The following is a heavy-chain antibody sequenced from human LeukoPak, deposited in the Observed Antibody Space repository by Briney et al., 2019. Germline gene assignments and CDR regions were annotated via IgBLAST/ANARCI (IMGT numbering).Heavy chain of an antibody. D-gene: IGHD2-21*01. J-gene: IGHJ4*02. CDR2: IRSGGDVT. V-gene: IGHV3-23*01. CDR3: AKELIVAPTGPVGFEY. CDR1: GFTFSSFP. Sequence: GRSLRLSCAASGFTFSSFPMSWVRQILGKGLQWVSAIRSGGDVTYYADSVKGRFTVSRDNSKNTLYLQLNSLRPEDTAVYYCAKELIVAPTGPVGFEYWGQGTLVTVSS.